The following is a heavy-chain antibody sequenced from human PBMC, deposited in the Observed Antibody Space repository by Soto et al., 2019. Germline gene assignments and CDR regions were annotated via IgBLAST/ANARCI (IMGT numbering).Heavy chain of an antibody. V-gene: IGHV4-34*01. CDR3: ARGTRITMHSY. D-gene: IGHD3-3*01. CDR1: GSSFNGFY. CDR2: INHSGGT. Sequence: PSETLSLTCAVYGSSFNGFYWSWIRQPPGKGLEWIGEINHSGGTKYISSLKSRVTISVDTPKNQFSLKMTSVTAADTAVYYCARGTRITMHSYWGQG. J-gene: IGHJ4*02.